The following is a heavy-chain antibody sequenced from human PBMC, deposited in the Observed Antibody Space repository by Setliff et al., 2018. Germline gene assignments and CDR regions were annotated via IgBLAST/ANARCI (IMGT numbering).Heavy chain of an antibody. D-gene: IGHD6-19*01. V-gene: IGHV4-39*01. CDR2: LYYTGST. CDR1: GASISTNSYY. Sequence: SETLSLTCTVSGASISTNSYYWGWIRQPPGKGLEWIGTLYYTGSTYYNPSLKSRVTISVDTSKNQFSLKANSVTAADTAVYYCANYSSGNFDYWGQGTLVTVSS. J-gene: IGHJ4*02. CDR3: ANYSSGNFDY.